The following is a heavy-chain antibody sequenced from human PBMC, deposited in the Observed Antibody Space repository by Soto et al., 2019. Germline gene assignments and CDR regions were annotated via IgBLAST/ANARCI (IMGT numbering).Heavy chain of an antibody. CDR2: IWYDGSNK. D-gene: IGHD2-15*01. Sequence: GGSLRLSCTTSGFTFNTYGMHWVRQAPGKGLEWVAIIWYDGSNKYYADSVKGRLTTSRDNSKNTLYLQMNSLRAEDTALYYCARADCTGAYCYSWPFNYGVDVWGQGTTVTVSS. J-gene: IGHJ6*02. CDR3: ARADCTGAYCYSWPFNYGVDV. CDR1: GFTFNTYG. V-gene: IGHV3-33*01.